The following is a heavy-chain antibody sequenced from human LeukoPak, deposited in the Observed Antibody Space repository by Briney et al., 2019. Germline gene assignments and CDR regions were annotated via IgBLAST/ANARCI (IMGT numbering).Heavy chain of an antibody. CDR2: IWYDGSNK. Sequence: EPGRSLRLSCAASGFTFSSYGMHWVRQAPGKGLEWVAVIWYDGSNKYYADSVKGRFTISRDNSKNTLYLQMNSLRAEDTAVYYCARGPPFLRYFDWLQPKPDGMDVRGQGTTVTVSS. J-gene: IGHJ6*02. CDR3: ARGPPFLRYFDWLQPKPDGMDV. V-gene: IGHV3-33*01. D-gene: IGHD3-9*01. CDR1: GFTFSSYG.